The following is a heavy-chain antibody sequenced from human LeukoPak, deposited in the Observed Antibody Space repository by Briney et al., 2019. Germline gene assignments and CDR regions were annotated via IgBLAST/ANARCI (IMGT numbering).Heavy chain of an antibody. CDR2: IYTSGST. J-gene: IGHJ6*03. Sequence: PSETLSLTCTVSGGSISSYYWSWIRQPAGTALEWIGRIYTSGSTNYNPSLKSRVTISVDTSKNQFSLKLSSVTAADTAVYYCARGLNYYYYYMDVWGKGTTVTISS. CDR3: ARGLNYYYYYMDV. CDR1: GGSISSYY. V-gene: IGHV4-4*07.